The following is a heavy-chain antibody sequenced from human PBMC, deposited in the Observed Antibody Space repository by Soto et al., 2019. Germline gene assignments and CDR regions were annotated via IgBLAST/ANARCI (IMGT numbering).Heavy chain of an antibody. V-gene: IGHV1-69*06. CDR3: ARDKMRTKVTTRENWFDP. Sequence: SVKVSCKASGGTFSSYAISWVRQAPGQGLEWMGGIIPIFGTANYAQKFQGRVTITADKSTSTAYMELSSLRSEDTAVYYCARDKMRTKVTTRENWFDPWGQGTLVTVSS. J-gene: IGHJ5*02. CDR2: IIPIFGTA. D-gene: IGHD4-17*01. CDR1: GGTFSSYA.